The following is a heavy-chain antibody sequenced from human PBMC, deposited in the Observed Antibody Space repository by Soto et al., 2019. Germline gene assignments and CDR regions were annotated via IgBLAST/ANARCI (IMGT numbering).Heavy chain of an antibody. Sequence: SVKVSCKASGGTFSSYAISWVRQAPGQGLERKGRIIPIFGTANYAQKFQGRVTITADESTSTAYMELSSLRFEDTAVYYCARSPAAMVSFDYWGQGTLVTVSS. CDR2: IIPIFGTA. J-gene: IGHJ4*02. V-gene: IGHV1-69*13. CDR3: ARSPAAMVSFDY. CDR1: GGTFSSYA. D-gene: IGHD5-18*01.